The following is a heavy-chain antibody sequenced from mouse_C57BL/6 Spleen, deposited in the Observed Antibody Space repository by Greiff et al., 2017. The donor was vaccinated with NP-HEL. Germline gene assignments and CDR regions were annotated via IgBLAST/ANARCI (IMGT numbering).Heavy chain of an antibody. J-gene: IGHJ2*01. V-gene: IGHV3-6*01. Sequence: DVQLQESGPGLVKPSQSLSLTCSVTGYSITSGYYWNWIRQFPGNKLEWMGYISYDGSNNYNPSLKNRSSITRDTSKNQFFLKLNSVTTEDTATYYCARDRDYYFDYWGQGTTLTVSS. CDR1: GYSITSGYY. CDR3: ARDRDYYFDY. CDR2: ISYDGSN. D-gene: IGHD3-1*01.